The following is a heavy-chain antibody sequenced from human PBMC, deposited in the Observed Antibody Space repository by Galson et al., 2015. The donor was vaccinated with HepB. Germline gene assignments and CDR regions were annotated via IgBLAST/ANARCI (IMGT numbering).Heavy chain of an antibody. V-gene: IGHV1-18*04. CDR2: ISAYNGNT. Sequence: QSGAEVKKPGASVKVSCKASGYTFTSYGISWVRQAPGQGLEWMGWISAYNGNTNYAQKLQGRVTMTTDTSTSTAYMELRSLRSDDTAVYYCARLNDYYDSSGYWRGPMSNDAFDIWGQGTMVTVSS. CDR3: ARLNDYYDSSGYWRGPMSNDAFDI. J-gene: IGHJ3*02. CDR1: GYTFTSYG. D-gene: IGHD3-22*01.